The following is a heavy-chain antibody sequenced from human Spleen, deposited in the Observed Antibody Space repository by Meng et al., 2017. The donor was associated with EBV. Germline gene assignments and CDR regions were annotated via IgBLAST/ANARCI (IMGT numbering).Heavy chain of an antibody. D-gene: IGHD1-26*01. J-gene: IGHJ4*02. CDR3: TLLVGATSLDY. V-gene: IGHV2-5*02. Sequence: QITLKESGPTLVQPTQTLTLTCTFSGFSLSTSGVGVGWIRQPPGKALECLALIYWDDVERYSPSLRSRLTITKDTSKNQVFLTMTNMDPVDTATYYCTLLVGATSLDYWGQGTLVTVSS. CDR1: GFSLSTSGVG. CDR2: IYWDDVE.